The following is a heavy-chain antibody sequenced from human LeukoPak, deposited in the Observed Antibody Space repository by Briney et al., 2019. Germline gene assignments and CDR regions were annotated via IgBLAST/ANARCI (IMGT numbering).Heavy chain of an antibody. D-gene: IGHD2-15*01. V-gene: IGHV3-48*04. CDR3: ARLYCSGGSCYSGDAFDI. Sequence: GGSLRLSCAASGFTFSSYSMNWVRQAPGKGLEWLSYISSSSRTIYYADSVKGRFTISRDNAKNSLYLQMNSLRAEDTAVYYCARLYCSGGSCYSGDAFDIWGQGTMATVSS. J-gene: IGHJ3*02. CDR1: GFTFSSYS. CDR2: ISSSSRTI.